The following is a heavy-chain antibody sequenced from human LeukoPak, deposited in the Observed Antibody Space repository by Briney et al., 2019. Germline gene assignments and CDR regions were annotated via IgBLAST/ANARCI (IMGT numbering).Heavy chain of an antibody. V-gene: IGHV3-66*01. D-gene: IGHD1-1*01. CDR1: GFTFSSYV. Sequence: GGSLRLSCAASGFTFSSYVMSWVRQAPGKGLEWVSVIYAGVSTYYADSVKGRFTISRDNSKNTLYLQMNSLRAEDTAVYYCARGQLDAYYYYYGLDVWGQGTTVAVSS. CDR2: IYAGVST. CDR3: ARGQLDAYYYYYGLDV. J-gene: IGHJ6*02.